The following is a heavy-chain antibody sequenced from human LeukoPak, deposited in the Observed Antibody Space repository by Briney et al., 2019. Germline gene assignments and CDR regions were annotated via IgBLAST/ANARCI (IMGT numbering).Heavy chain of an antibody. CDR1: GGSISSGSYY. Sequence: PSQTLSLTCTVSGGSISSGSYYWSWTRQPAGKGLEWIGRIYTSGSTNYNPSLNSRVTISVDTSKNQFSLKLSSVTAADTAVYYCARGAYDFWSGDASGAFDIWGQGTMVTVSS. V-gene: IGHV4-61*02. J-gene: IGHJ3*02. CDR3: ARGAYDFWSGDASGAFDI. D-gene: IGHD3-3*01. CDR2: IYTSGST.